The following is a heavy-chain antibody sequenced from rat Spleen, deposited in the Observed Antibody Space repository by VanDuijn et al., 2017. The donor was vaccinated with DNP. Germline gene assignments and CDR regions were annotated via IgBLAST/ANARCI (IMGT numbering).Heavy chain of an antibody. D-gene: IGHD4-1*01. J-gene: IGHJ2*01. Sequence: EVQLVESGGGLVQPGRSLKLSCAASGFTFSNYGMAWVRQAPTKGLEWVASLSTGGDKSDYRDSVKGRFTISRDNAKSTLYLQMNSLRSEDMATYYCARLGRAHGYFDYWGQGVMVTVSS. V-gene: IGHV5S13*01. CDR2: LSTGGDKS. CDR1: GFTFSNYG. CDR3: ARLGRAHGYFDY.